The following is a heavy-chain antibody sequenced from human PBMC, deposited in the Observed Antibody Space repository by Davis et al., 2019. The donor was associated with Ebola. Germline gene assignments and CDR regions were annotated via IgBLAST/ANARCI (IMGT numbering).Heavy chain of an antibody. V-gene: IGHV3-30*18. CDR2: ISYDGSNK. CDR1: GFTFSSYG. J-gene: IGHJ6*02. CDR3: AKDVDIVVVPAAILAAAGPGGMDV. Sequence: GESLKISCAASGFTFSSYGMHWVRQAPGKGLEWVAVISYDGSNKYYADSVKGRFTISRDNSKNTLYLQMNSLRAEDTAVYYCAKDVDIVVVPAAILAAAGPGGMDVWGQGTTVTVSS. D-gene: IGHD2-2*01.